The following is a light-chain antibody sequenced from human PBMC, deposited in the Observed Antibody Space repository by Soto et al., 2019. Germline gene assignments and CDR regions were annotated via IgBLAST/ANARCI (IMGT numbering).Light chain of an antibody. CDR3: QQFDDSVT. Sequence: EIFLTQSPGTLSLSPGERATLSCRSSNSVSRTYLAWYQQKAGQAPRLIMYGASDRATGTQGRFSGSGSGTDFTITISGLEPEDSAVYYCQQFDDSVTFGQGTRLEIK. CDR1: NSVSRTY. J-gene: IGKJ5*01. CDR2: GAS. V-gene: IGKV3-20*01.